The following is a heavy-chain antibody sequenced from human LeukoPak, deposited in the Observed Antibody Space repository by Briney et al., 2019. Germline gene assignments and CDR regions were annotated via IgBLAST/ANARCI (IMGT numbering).Heavy chain of an antibody. D-gene: IGHD3-9*01. CDR2: IKQDGSEK. CDR1: GFTFSSYE. CDR3: ARVVPNYDILTGPTFSFDY. J-gene: IGHJ4*02. Sequence: GGSLRLSCAASGFTFSSYEMNWVRQAPGKGLEWVANIKQDGSEKYYVDSVKGRFTISRDNAKNSLYLQMNSLRAEDTAVYYCARVVPNYDILTGPTFSFDYWGQGTLVTVSS. V-gene: IGHV3-7*03.